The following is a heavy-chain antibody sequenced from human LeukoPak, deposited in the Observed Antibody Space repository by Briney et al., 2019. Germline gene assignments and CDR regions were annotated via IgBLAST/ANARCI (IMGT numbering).Heavy chain of an antibody. J-gene: IGHJ4*02. CDR2: INHSGST. V-gene: IGHV4-34*01. Sequence: SETLSLTCAVYGGSFSGYYWSWIRQPPGKGLEWIGEINHSGSTNYNPSLKSRVTISVDTSKNQFSLKLSSVTAADTAVYYCARLVDITMVRGVINYWGQGTLVTVSS. CDR1: GGSFSGYY. CDR3: ARLVDITMVRGVINY. D-gene: IGHD3-10*01.